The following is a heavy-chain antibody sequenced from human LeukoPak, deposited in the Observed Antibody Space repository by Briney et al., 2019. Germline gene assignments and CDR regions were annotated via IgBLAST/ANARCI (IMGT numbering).Heavy chain of an antibody. CDR1: GGTFSSYT. J-gene: IGHJ6*02. CDR2: IIPTLGIA. Sequence: ASVKVSCKASGGTFSSYTISWVRQAPGQGLEWMGRIIPTLGIANYAQKFQGRVTMTRSTSISTAYMELSSLRSEDTAVYYCARLASSSWPLYYYYGMDVWGQGTTVTVSS. CDR3: ARLASSSWPLYYYYGMDV. D-gene: IGHD6-13*01. V-gene: IGHV1-69*02.